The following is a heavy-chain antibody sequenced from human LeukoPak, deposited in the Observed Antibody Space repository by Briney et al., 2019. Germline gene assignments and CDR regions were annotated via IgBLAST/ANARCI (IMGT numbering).Heavy chain of an antibody. CDR1: GFTFSNYG. CDR2: ISSDGGTE. CDR3: AKENYFATGSYYIA. Sequence: GGSLRLSCAASGFTFSNYGMPWVRQAPGKGLEWVAVISSDGGTEFYADSVKGRFTISRDNSKNTQYLQMNSLRVEDTAVYYCAKENYFATGSYYIAWGQGTLVTVSS. D-gene: IGHD3-10*01. V-gene: IGHV3-30*18. J-gene: IGHJ5*02.